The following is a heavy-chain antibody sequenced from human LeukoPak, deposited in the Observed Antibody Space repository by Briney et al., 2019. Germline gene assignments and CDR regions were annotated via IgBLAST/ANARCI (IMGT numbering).Heavy chain of an antibody. CDR3: ARDLGYGDYYFDY. D-gene: IGHD4-17*01. CDR1: GDSISSSSDY. CDR2: MYFSGST. J-gene: IGHJ4*02. V-gene: IGHV4-39*07. Sequence: SEPLSLTCIVSGDSISSSSDYWGWVRQPPGKGLEWIGSMYFSGSTYYNAALKIRLTISVDTSKNQFSLKLSSVTAADTAVYYCARDLGYGDYYFDYWGQGTLVTVSS.